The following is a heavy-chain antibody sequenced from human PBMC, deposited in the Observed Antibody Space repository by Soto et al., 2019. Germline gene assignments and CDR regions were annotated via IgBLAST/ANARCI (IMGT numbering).Heavy chain of an antibody. Sequence: GASVKFSCKASGYSFISYYMHWVRQAPGQGLEWMGIINPNGGSTTYAQKFQGRVTMTRDTSISTAYMELSRLRSDDTAVYYCARDRGQWLERYYYYYGMDVWGQGTTVTVSS. D-gene: IGHD6-19*01. CDR1: GYSFISYY. V-gene: IGHV1-46*01. CDR3: ARDRGQWLERYYYYYGMDV. CDR2: INPNGGST. J-gene: IGHJ6*02.